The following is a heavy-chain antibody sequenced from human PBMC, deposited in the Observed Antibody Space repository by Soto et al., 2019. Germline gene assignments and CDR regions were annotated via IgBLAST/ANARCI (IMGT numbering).Heavy chain of an antibody. D-gene: IGHD1-1*01. J-gene: IGHJ5*02. CDR1: GGSISSGDYY. Sequence: QVQLQESGPGLVKPSQTLSLTCTVSGGSISSGDYYWSWIRQPPGKGLEWIGYIYYSGSTYYNPSLKSRVTISVVTSKNQFSLKLSSVTAADTAVYYCARGSGGNLNWFDPWGQGTLVTVSS. V-gene: IGHV4-30-4*01. CDR3: ARGSGGNLNWFDP. CDR2: IYYSGST.